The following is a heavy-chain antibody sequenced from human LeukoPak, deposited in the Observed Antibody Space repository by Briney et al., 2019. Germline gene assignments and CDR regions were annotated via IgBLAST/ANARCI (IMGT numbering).Heavy chain of an antibody. J-gene: IGHJ4*02. V-gene: IGHV1-18*01. CDR1: VYTFTSYG. CDR2: ISAYNGNT. CDR3: ARVPTYYYDSSGYYYNY. Sequence: ASMKVSCKASVYTFTSYGISWVRQAPGQGLEWMGWISAYNGNTNYAQKLQGRVTMTTDTSTSTAYMELRSVRSDDTAVYYCARVPTYYYDSSGYYYNYWGQGTLVTVSS. D-gene: IGHD3-22*01.